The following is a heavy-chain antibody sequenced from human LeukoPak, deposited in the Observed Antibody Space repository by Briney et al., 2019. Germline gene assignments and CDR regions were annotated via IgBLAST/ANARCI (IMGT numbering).Heavy chain of an antibody. CDR2: ISSSGSTI. CDR3: ARLERLQISVFDY. CDR1: GFTFSDYY. D-gene: IGHD3-3*02. V-gene: IGHV3-11*01. J-gene: IGHJ4*02. Sequence: PGGSLRLSCAASGFTFSDYYMSWLRQAPGKGLEWVSYISSSGSTIYYADSVKGRFIISRDNAKNSLYLQMNSLRAEDTAVYYCARLERLQISVFDYWGQGNLVTVSS.